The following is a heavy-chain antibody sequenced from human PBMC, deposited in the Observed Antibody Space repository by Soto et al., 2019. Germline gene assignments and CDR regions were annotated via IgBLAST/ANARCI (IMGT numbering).Heavy chain of an antibody. Sequence: QVQLVQSGAEVKKPGASVKVSCKASGYTFTSYAMHWVRQAPGQRLEWMVWINAGNGNTKYSQKFQGRVTITRDTSASTAYMELSSLRSEDTAVYYCARDSAAMFAFDIWGQGTMVTVSS. J-gene: IGHJ3*02. CDR3: ARDSAAMFAFDI. CDR2: INAGNGNT. D-gene: IGHD2-2*01. V-gene: IGHV1-3*01. CDR1: GYTFTSYA.